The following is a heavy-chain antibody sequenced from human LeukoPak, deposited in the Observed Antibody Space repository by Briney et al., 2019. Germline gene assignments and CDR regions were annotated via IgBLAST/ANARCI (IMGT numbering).Heavy chain of an antibody. J-gene: IGHJ3*02. CDR3: ASGRNVGITGTTGAFDI. V-gene: IGHV3-21*01. Sequence: GGSLRLSCAASGFTFSSYSMNWVRQAPGKGLEWVSSITSSSSYIYYADSVKGRFTIYRDNAKNSLYLQMNSLGDEDTAGYYCASGRNVGITGTTGAFDIWGQGTMVTVSS. D-gene: IGHD1-7*01. CDR1: GFTFSSYS. CDR2: ITSSSSYI.